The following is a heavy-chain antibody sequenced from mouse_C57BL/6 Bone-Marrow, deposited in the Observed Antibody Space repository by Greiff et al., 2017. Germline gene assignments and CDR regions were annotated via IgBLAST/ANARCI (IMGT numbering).Heavy chain of an antibody. J-gene: IGHJ1*03. CDR1: GEKGRREG. V-gene: IGHV1-55*01. CDR3: ARPYYSNYWYFDV. Sequence: VQLQQPGAELGKRGASGKMAWKEEGEKGRREGGTGGEGRPGEGGVWIGVIYPCSGSTNDNEKFKSKATLTVDTSSSTAYMQLSSLTSEDSAVYYCARPYYSNYWYFDVWGTGTTVTVSS. CDR2: IYPCSGST. D-gene: IGHD2-5*01.